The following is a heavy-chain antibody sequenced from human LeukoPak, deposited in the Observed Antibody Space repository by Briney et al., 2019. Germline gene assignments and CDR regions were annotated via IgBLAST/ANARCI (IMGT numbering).Heavy chain of an antibody. CDR2: ISYDGSNK. D-gene: IGHD1-26*01. CDR1: GFTFSSYA. J-gene: IGHJ4*02. Sequence: GESLKISCAASGFTFSSYAMHWVRQAPGKGLEWVAVISYDGSNKYYADSVKGRFTISRDNSKNTLYLQMNSLRAEDTAVYYCARGGEWELPADYWGQGTLVTVSS. CDR3: ARGGEWELPADY. V-gene: IGHV3-30*04.